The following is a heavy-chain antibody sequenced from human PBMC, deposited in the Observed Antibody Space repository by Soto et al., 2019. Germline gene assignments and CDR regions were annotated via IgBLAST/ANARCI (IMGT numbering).Heavy chain of an antibody. V-gene: IGHV4-31*03. J-gene: IGHJ4*02. CDR3: ARIEMASIK. CDR2: IYYTGST. CDR1: RPSIRSGGSY. Sequence: APETLSPTCRVSRPSIRSGGSYWSWLRHSPGKGLEWIGHIYYTGSTFYSPSLKSRLTISLDTSKNQFSLDLRSVTAADTAMYYCARIEMASIKWGRGTLVTVS.